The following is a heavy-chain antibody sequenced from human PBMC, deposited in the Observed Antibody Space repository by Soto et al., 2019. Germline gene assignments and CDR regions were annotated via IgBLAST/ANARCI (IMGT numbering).Heavy chain of an antibody. CDR1: GGSLSSYY. CDR3: ARTCGSTNDY. V-gene: IGHV4-59*01. J-gene: IGHJ4*02. Sequence: PSDTLSLTCVVSGGSLSSYYWSWIRQPPGKGLEWIGYIYYSGSTNYNPSLKSRVTISVDTSKNQFSLKLSAVTAADTAVYYCARTCGSTNDYWGRGTLVTVSS. CDR2: IYYSGST. D-gene: IGHD6-25*01.